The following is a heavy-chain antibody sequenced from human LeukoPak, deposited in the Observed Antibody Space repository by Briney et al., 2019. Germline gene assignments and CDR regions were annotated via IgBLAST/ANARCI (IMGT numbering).Heavy chain of an antibody. V-gene: IGHV1-2*06. Sequence: ASVKVSCKASGYTFTGYYMHWVRQAPGQGLEWMGRINPNSGGTNYAQKFQGRVTITADESTSTAYMELSSLRSEDTAVYYCATAGSVPRESDYYFDYWGQGTLVTVSS. CDR1: GYTFTGYY. CDR2: INPNSGGT. D-gene: IGHD2-2*01. CDR3: ATAGSVPRESDYYFDY. J-gene: IGHJ4*02.